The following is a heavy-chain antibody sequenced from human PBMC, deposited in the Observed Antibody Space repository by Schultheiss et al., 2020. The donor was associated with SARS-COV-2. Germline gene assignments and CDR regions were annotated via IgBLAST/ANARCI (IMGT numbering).Heavy chain of an antibody. J-gene: IGHJ6*03. CDR1: GFTFSDYY. D-gene: IGHD3-3*01. CDR3: ARDGTYYDFWSGSLTYYYMDV. CDR2: ISSSGSTI. Sequence: GGSLRLSCAASGFTFSDYYMSWIRQAPGKGLEWVSYISSSGSTIYYADSVKGRFTISRDNAKNSLYLQMNSLRAEDTAVYYCARDGTYYDFWSGSLTYYYMDVWGKGTTVTVSS. V-gene: IGHV3-11*04.